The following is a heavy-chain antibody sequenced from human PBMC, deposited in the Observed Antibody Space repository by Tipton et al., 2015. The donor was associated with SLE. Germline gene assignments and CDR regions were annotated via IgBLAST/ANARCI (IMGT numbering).Heavy chain of an antibody. J-gene: IGHJ3*01. CDR3: ATVDYFDSGDAFDF. CDR1: GGSISSNNW. V-gene: IGHV4-4*02. Sequence: TLSLTCAVSGGSISSNNWWSWVRQSPGKGLEWIAEIYHNGGTNYNPSLRSRLTISVDKSKNQFSLRLSSVTAADTAVYYCATVDYFDSGDAFDFWGHGSMVTVSS. CDR2: IYHNGGT. D-gene: IGHD3-22*01.